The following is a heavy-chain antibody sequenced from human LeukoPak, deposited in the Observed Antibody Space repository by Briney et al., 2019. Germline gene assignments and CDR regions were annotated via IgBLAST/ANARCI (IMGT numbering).Heavy chain of an antibody. CDR3: ATMYYDILTGAGKFDY. CDR1: GGSISSSTYY. D-gene: IGHD3-9*01. J-gene: IGHJ4*02. V-gene: IGHV4-39*01. CDR2: IHYSGST. Sequence: SSETLSLTCTVSGGSISSSTYYWGWIRQLPGKGLEWIGSIHYSGSTYYNASLKSRVTISVDTSKNQFSLKLSSVTAADTAAYYCATMYYDILTGAGKFDYWGQGTLVPVSS.